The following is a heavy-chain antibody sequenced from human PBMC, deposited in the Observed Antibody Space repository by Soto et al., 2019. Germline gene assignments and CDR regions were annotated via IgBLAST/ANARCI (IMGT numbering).Heavy chain of an antibody. J-gene: IGHJ3*02. CDR3: ARDTGGFFDI. Sequence: SETLSLICTVSGGSVSSGSYYWSWIRQPPGKGLEWIGYIYYSGSTNYNPSLMSRVTISVDTSRNQFSLKLSSVTAADTAVYYCARDTGGFFDIWGQGTMVTVSS. CDR1: GGSVSSGSYY. V-gene: IGHV4-61*01. CDR2: IYYSGST.